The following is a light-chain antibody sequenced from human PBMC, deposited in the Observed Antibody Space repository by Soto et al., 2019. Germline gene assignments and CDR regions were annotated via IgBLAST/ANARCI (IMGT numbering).Light chain of an antibody. CDR2: GAS. CDR3: QQYGSSPWT. J-gene: IGKJ1*01. CDR1: QSVSSSY. Sequence: IVLTQSPGTLSLSQGERATLSCRASQSVSSSYLAWYQQKPGQAPRLLIYGASSRATGIPDRFSGSGSGTDFTLTISRLEPEDFAVYYCQQYGSSPWTIGQGTKVDIK. V-gene: IGKV3-20*01.